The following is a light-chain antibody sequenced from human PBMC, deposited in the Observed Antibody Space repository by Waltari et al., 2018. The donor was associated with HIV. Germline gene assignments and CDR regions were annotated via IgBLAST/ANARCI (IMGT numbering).Light chain of an antibody. CDR3: GTWDSSLSAWV. J-gene: IGLJ3*02. CDR1: SSNIGNNY. V-gene: IGLV1-51*01. Sequence: QSVLTQPPSVSAAPGQTVTISCSGRSSNIGNNYVTWYQQLPGTAPKLLIYDSNKRPSGIPDRFSGSKSGTSGTLAITGLQTGDEADYYCGTWDSSLSAWVFGGGTKLTVL. CDR2: DSN.